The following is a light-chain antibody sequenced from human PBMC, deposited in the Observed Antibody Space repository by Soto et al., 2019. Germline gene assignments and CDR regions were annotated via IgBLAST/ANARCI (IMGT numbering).Light chain of an antibody. CDR2: DAS. CDR3: QQRSSWPLIT. CDR1: QNVRRY. V-gene: IGKV3-11*01. Sequence: EIVLTQSPATVSLSPGERATLSCRASQNVRRYLAWYQQKPGQAPRLLIYDASNRATGIPARFSGSGSGTDFTLTISSLEPEDFAVYYCQQRSSWPLITFGQGTRLEIK. J-gene: IGKJ5*01.